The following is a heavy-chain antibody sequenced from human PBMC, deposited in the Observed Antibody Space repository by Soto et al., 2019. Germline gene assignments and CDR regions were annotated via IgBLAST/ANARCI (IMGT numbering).Heavy chain of an antibody. J-gene: IGHJ4*02. V-gene: IGHV3-23*01. CDR1: GFTFTSYG. CDR2: ISGSGGST. D-gene: IGHD4-17*01. Sequence: EVQLLESGGGLVQPGGSLRLSCAASGFTFTSYGMSWVRQAPGKGLEWVSAISGSGGSTYYADSVKGRFTISRDNSKNTLYLHMNSLRAEDTAVYYCARDSYGGQPTDGYWGQGTLVTVSS. CDR3: ARDSYGGQPTDGY.